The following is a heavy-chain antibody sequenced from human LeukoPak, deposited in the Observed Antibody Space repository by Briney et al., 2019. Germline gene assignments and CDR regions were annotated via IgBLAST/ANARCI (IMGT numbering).Heavy chain of an antibody. J-gene: IGHJ4*02. CDR2: MNPNTGAT. CDR1: GYTFTGYY. Sequence: GASVTVSFPPSGYTFTGYYLHWVRQAPGQGLEWMGWMNPNTGATIYAQKFQGRVTLTRDTSISTAYMELTSLRSDDTAIYYCARDRVGSGWPRPFYFEFWGQGTLVSVSS. D-gene: IGHD6-19*01. V-gene: IGHV1-2*02. CDR3: ARDRVGSGWPRPFYFEF.